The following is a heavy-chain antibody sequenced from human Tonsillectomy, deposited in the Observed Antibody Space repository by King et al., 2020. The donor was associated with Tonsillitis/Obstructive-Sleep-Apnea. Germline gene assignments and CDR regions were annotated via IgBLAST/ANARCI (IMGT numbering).Heavy chain of an antibody. V-gene: IGHV3-53*01. CDR1: GFTVSSNY. J-gene: IGHJ4*02. Sequence: VQLVESGGGLIQPGGSLRLSCAASGFTVSSNYMSWVRQAPGKGLEWISVIYSGGSTYYADSVKGRFTISRDNSKNTLYLQMNSLRAEDTAVYYCAREGGYSYGYPLYYFDYWGQGTLVTVSS. CDR3: AREGGYSYGYPLYYFDY. CDR2: IYSGGST. D-gene: IGHD5-18*01.